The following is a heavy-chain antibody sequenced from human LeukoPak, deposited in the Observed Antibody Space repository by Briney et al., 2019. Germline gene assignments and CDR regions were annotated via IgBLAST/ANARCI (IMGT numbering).Heavy chain of an antibody. CDR2: INHSGST. CDR3: ARRKYTMVRGVIWDY. V-gene: IGHV4-34*01. D-gene: IGHD3-10*01. J-gene: IGHJ4*02. CDR1: GGSFSGYY. Sequence: RTSEALSLTCAVYGGSFSGYYWSWIRQPPGKGLEWIGEINHSGSTNYNPSLKSRVTISVDTSKNQFSLKLSSVTAADTAVYYCARRKYTMVRGVIWDYWGQGTLVTVSS.